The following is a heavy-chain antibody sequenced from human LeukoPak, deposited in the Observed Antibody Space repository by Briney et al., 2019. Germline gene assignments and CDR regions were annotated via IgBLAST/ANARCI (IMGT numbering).Heavy chain of an antibody. Sequence: GGSLRLSCAASGFTFSSYSMNWVRQAPGKGLEWVSSISSSSSYIYYADSVKGRFTISRDNAKNSLYLQMNSLRAEDTAVYYCARDRDSSSWYTQYFQHWGQGTLVTVSS. CDR2: ISSSSSYI. J-gene: IGHJ1*01. D-gene: IGHD6-13*01. CDR1: GFTFSSYS. V-gene: IGHV3-21*01. CDR3: ARDRDSSSWYTQYFQH.